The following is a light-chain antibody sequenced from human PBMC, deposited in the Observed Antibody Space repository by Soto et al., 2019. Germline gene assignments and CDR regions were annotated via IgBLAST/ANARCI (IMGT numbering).Light chain of an antibody. CDR1: SSDVGGYNF. Sequence: QSVLTQPASVSGSPGQSITISCTGTSSDVGGYNFVSWYQHHPGKAPKLMIYEVSSRPSGVSNRFSGSKSGNTASLTISGLQAEDESDYYCTSYTSSSTLLFGTGTKGTVL. CDR2: EVS. J-gene: IGLJ1*01. CDR3: TSYTSSSTLL. V-gene: IGLV2-14*01.